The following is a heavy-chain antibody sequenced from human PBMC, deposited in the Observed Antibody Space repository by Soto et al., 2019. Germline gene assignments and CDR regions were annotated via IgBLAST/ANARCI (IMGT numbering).Heavy chain of an antibody. CDR1: DGSISTSSYY. CDR2: IVYTGRT. D-gene: IGHD3-22*01. V-gene: IGHV4-39*01. J-gene: IGHJ4*02. Sequence: QLQMQEPGPGLVKPSETLSLTCTVSDGSISTSSYYWGWIRQSPGKGLEWIGTIVYTGRTYYNTSLESRVTLSVDTSKNQFSLHLTSVTAADTAMYYCTRHHPHHYDSSGYFDYWGQGTLVTVSS. CDR3: TRHHPHHYDSSGYFDY.